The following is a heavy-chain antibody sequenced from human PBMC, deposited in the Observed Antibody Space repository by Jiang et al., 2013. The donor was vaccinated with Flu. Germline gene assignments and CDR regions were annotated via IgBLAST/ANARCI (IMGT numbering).Heavy chain of an antibody. CDR2: TFYRSRWFI. D-gene: IGHD3-10*01. CDR1: GDSVSTNT. J-gene: IGHJ4*02. CDR3: VRSSTLYDSGSSFDS. Sequence: TLSLTCAISGDSVSTNTWHWIRQSPSRGLEWLGRTFYRSRWFIDYGVSVRSRITISPDTSNNQLSLQLNSVTPEDTAVYYCVRSSTLYDSGSSFDSWGQGTLVTVSS. V-gene: IGHV6-1*01.